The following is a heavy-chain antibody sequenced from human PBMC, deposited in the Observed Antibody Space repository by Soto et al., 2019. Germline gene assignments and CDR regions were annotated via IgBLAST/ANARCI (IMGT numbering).Heavy chain of an antibody. Sequence: ASVKVSCRASGYTFTHYYIHWVRQAPGQGLEWMGIINPNGGVTTYAQKFRAGFTMTRDTSASTVYMELSSLRSEDSAVYYCATSVNSAMAFDYWGQGTLVTVSS. D-gene: IGHD5-18*01. CDR3: ATSVNSAMAFDY. CDR1: GYTFTHYY. J-gene: IGHJ4*02. CDR2: INPNGGVT. V-gene: IGHV1-46*01.